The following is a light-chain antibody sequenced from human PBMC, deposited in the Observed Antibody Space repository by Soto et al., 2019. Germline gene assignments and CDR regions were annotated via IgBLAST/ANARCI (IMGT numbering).Light chain of an antibody. Sequence: AIPMTQSPSSLSASVGDVVTINCRASQGIRNDLGWYQQKPGKAPKLMIYSASSLQSGVPSRFSGSGSGTDFTLTISSLQPEDFATYFCLQDHTSPLTFGQGTKVDI. CDR1: QGIRND. V-gene: IGKV1-6*01. J-gene: IGKJ1*01. CDR3: LQDHTSPLT. CDR2: SAS.